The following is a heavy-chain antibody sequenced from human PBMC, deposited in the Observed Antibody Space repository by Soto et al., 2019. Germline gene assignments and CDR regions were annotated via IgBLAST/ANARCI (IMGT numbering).Heavy chain of an antibody. V-gene: IGHV4-39*01. J-gene: IGHJ4*02. Sequence: PSETLSLTCTVSGGSISSNSYYWAWIRQPPGKGLEWIGSIYYSGSTYYNPSLRSRVTISVDTSKNQFSLKLRSVTAADTAVYFCTGQDDYWGQGTLVTVSS. CDR3: TGQDDY. CDR2: IYYSGST. CDR1: GGSISSNSYY.